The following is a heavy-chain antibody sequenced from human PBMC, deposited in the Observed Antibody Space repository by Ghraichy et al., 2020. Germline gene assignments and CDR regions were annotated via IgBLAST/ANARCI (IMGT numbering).Heavy chain of an antibody. Sequence: SQTLSLTCAVYGGSFSGYYWSWIRQPPGKGLEWIGEINHSGSTNYNPSLKSRVTISVDTSKNQFSLKLSSVTAADTAVYYCARGGIITGDAFDIWGQGTMVTVSS. V-gene: IGHV4-34*01. D-gene: IGHD1-20*01. J-gene: IGHJ3*02. CDR3: ARGGIITGDAFDI. CDR2: INHSGST. CDR1: GGSFSGYY.